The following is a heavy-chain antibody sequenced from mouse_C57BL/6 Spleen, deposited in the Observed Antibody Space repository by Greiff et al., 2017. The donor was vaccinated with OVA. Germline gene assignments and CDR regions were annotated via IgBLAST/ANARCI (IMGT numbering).Heavy chain of an antibody. CDR1: GFTFTDYY. Sequence: EVQGVESGGGLVQPGGSLSLSCAASGFTFTDYYMSWVRQPPGKALEWLGFIRNKANGYTTEYSASVKGRLPIFRDNSQSILYLLMNARRAEDGATYYYARLRVVGPYWYFDVWGTGTTVTVSS. D-gene: IGHD1-1*01. CDR2: IRNKANGYTT. J-gene: IGHJ1*03. V-gene: IGHV7-3*01. CDR3: ARLRVVGPYWYFDV.